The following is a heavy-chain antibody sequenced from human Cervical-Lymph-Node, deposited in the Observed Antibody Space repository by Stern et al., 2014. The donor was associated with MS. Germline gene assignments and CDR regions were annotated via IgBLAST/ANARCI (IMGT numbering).Heavy chain of an antibody. J-gene: IGHJ6*02. CDR3: AIMGTNGIDV. CDR2: ISGYKGNT. CDR1: GDTFGTYG. D-gene: IGHD5-18*01. Sequence: HVQLVQSGTEVKKPRASVKVSCKASGDTFGTYGVNWVRQAPGQRLEWLGWISGYKGNTNYAQRLQGRVTLTTDTSTTTAYMELRSLRSDDTAVYYCAIMGTNGIDVWGQGTTVTVSS. V-gene: IGHV1-18*01.